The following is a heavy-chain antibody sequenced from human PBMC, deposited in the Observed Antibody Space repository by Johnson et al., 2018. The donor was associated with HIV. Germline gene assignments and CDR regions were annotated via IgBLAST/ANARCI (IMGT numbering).Heavy chain of an antibody. CDR2: IWYDGSNK. Sequence: QMLLVESGGGVVQPGRSLRLSCAASGFPFSSYGMHWVRQAPGKGLEWVAVIWYDGSNKYYADSVKGRFTLSRDNSKNTLYLQMNSLRAEDTAVYYCAKELALYSSGYGGDAFDIWGQGTMVTVSS. V-gene: IGHV3-33*06. CDR3: AKELALYSSGYGGDAFDI. J-gene: IGHJ3*02. CDR1: GFPFSSYG. D-gene: IGHD6-19*01.